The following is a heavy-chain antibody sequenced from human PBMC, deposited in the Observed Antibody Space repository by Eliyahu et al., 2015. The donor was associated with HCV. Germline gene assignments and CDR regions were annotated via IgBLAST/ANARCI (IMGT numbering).Heavy chain of an antibody. Sequence: EVQLVESGGGLVQPGGSLRLSXAASGFTVSNYYMSWVSQAPGKGLEWVSILYGGGDTYYADSVKGRFTISRDNSKNTVYLQMKTLRVEDTAVYYCARTGTGGNDFDNWGQGTLVTVSS. CDR2: LYGGGDT. D-gene: IGHD4-23*01. J-gene: IGHJ4*02. CDR1: GFTVSNYY. CDR3: ARTGTGGNDFDN. V-gene: IGHV3-66*02.